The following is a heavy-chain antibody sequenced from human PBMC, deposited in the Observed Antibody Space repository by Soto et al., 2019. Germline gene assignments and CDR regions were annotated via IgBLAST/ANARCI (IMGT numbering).Heavy chain of an antibody. D-gene: IGHD2-21*02. CDR3: ARDELGDYYFDY. CDR1: GGSISSGGYY. J-gene: IGHJ4*02. Sequence: SETLSLTCTVSGGSISSGGYYWSWIRQHPGKGLEWIGYIYYSGSTYYNPSLKSRVTISVDTSKNQFSLKLSSVTAADTAVYYCARDELGDYYFDYWGQGTLVTVSS. V-gene: IGHV4-30-4*08. CDR2: IYYSGST.